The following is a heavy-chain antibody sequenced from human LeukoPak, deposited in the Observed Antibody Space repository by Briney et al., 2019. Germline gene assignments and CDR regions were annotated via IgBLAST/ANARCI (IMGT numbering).Heavy chain of an antibody. J-gene: IGHJ4*02. CDR1: GGSISSYY. CDR2: IYFSGST. CDR3: ARHGYSSSFEY. V-gene: IGHV4-59*08. Sequence: PSETLSLTCTVSGGSISSYYWSWIRLPAGKGLEWIGYIYFSGSTNYNPSLKSLVTISVDTSKNQFSLKLSSVTAADTAIYYCARHGYSSSFEYWGQGTLVTVSS. D-gene: IGHD6-13*01.